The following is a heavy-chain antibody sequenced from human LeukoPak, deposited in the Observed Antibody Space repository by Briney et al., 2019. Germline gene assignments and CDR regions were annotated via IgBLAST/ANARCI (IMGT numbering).Heavy chain of an antibody. J-gene: IGHJ4*02. Sequence: SETLSLTCTVSGGSISSYYWSWIRQPPGKGLEWIGYIYYSGSTNYNPSLKSRVTIPVDTSKNQFSLKLSSVTAADTAVYYCARGLYYGSGSYFGYWGQGTLVTVSS. V-gene: IGHV4-59*01. CDR2: IYYSGST. CDR3: ARGLYYGSGSYFGY. CDR1: GGSISSYY. D-gene: IGHD3-10*01.